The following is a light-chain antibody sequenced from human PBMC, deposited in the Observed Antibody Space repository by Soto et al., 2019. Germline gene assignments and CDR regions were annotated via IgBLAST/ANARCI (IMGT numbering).Light chain of an antibody. J-gene: IGKJ1*01. CDR1: QSVSSSY. CDR3: QQYGSSPPG. V-gene: IGKV3-20*01. Sequence: EIVLTQSPGTLSLSPGERATLSCRASQSVSSSYLAWYQQKPGQAPRLLIYGASSRATGIPDRFSGSGSGTDFTLTISRLEPEDVAVYYCQQYGSSPPGFGQGTKVEIK. CDR2: GAS.